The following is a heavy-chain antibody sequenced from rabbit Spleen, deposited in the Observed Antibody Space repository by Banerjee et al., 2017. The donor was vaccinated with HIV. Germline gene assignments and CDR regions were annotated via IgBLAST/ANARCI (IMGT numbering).Heavy chain of an antibody. CDR3: ARNYVNAFDP. V-gene: IGHV1S45*01. CDR1: GVSFRGNW. D-gene: IGHD1-1*01. J-gene: IGHJ2*01. CDR2: IDTNDGDT. Sequence: QEQLVESGGGLVQPGASLTLTCTASGVSFRGNWICWVRQAPGKGLEWIACIDTNDGDTDYANWPKGRFTISKTSSPTVTLQMTSLTAADTATYFCARNYVNAFDPWGPGPMVTV.